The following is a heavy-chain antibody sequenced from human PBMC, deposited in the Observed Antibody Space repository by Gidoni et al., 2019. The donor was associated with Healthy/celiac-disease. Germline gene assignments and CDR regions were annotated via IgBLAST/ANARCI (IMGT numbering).Heavy chain of an antibody. Sequence: EVQLVESGGGLVQPGGSLRLSCAASGFTFSSYWMHWVRQAPGKGLVWVSRINSDGSSTSYADSVKGRFTISRDNAKNTLYLQMNSLRAEDTAVYYCARGLYYYDSSSYNWFDPWGQGTLVTVSS. V-gene: IGHV3-74*01. J-gene: IGHJ5*02. D-gene: IGHD3-22*01. CDR3: ARGLYYYDSSSYNWFDP. CDR1: GFTFSSYW. CDR2: INSDGSST.